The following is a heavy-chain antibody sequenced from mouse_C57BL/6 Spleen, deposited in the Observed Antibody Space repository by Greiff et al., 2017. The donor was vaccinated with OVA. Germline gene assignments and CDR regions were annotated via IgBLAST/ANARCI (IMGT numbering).Heavy chain of an antibody. CDR2: INYDGSST. Sequence: EVHLVESAGGLVQPGSSMKLSCTASGFTFSDYYMAWVRQVPEKGLEWVANINYDGSSTYYLDSLKSRFIISRDNAKNILYLQMSRLKSEDTATYYCARENSNGWYFDVWGTGTTVTVSS. CDR3: ARENSNGWYFDV. D-gene: IGHD2-5*01. J-gene: IGHJ1*03. CDR1: GFTFSDYY. V-gene: IGHV5-16*01.